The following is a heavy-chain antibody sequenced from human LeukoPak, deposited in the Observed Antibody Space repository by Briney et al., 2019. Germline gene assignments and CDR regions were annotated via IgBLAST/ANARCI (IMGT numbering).Heavy chain of an antibody. V-gene: IGHV3-23*01. J-gene: IGHJ4*02. CDR1: GFTFSSYA. D-gene: IGHD1-26*01. CDR3: VKDIGTVGASPFDY. Sequence: PGGSLRLSCAASGFTFSSYAMHWVRQAPGKGLEWVSVISGSGLNTYYTDSVKGRFTISRDNSTNTLSLQMNSLRAEDTAVYYCVKDIGTVGASPFDYWGQGTLVSVSS. CDR2: ISGSGLNT.